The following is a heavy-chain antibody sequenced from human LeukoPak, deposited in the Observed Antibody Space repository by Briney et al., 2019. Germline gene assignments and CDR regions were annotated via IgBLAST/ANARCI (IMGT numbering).Heavy chain of an antibody. V-gene: IGHV3-21*01. CDR3: AKEGRSSTPGY. Sequence: GGSVTLFCAASGFTFSNYNMDWIRQAPGKGLEWVSSISDSGSNVYYTDSVKGRFTISRDNAKNSLYLQMNSLRAEDTAVYYCAKEGRSSTPGYWGQDNLDPVSS. J-gene: IGHJ1*01. CDR1: GFTFSNYN. D-gene: IGHD6-6*01. CDR2: ISDSGSNV.